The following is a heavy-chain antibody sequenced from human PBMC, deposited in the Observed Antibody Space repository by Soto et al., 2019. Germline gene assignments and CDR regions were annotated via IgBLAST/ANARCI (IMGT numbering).Heavy chain of an antibody. CDR3: AKRRNSWPDYYYFDY. CDR2: ISGSGGST. V-gene: IGHV3-23*01. Sequence: GGSLRLSCAASGFTFSSYAMSWVRQAPGKGLEWVSAISGSGGSTYYADSVKGRFTISRDNSKNTLYLQMNSLRAEDTAVYYCAKRRNSWPDYYYFDYWGQGTLVTVSS. CDR1: GFTFSSYA. D-gene: IGHD4-17*01. J-gene: IGHJ4*02.